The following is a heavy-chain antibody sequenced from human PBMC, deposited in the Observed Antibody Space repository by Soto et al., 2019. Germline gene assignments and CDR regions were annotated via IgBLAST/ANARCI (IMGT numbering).Heavy chain of an antibody. D-gene: IGHD3-10*01. CDR3: SKEIGFALDPHSYYFDF. Sequence: EVQLVESGGGLVQPGRSLRLSCAASGFTFDDYAMHWVRQAPGEGLEWVSGISWYSGSIGYADSVKGRVTISRDNDKNSLYLQMNSLRADDTALYYCSKEIGFALDPHSYYFDFWGQGTLVTLSS. V-gene: IGHV3-9*01. J-gene: IGHJ4*02. CDR1: GFTFDDYA. CDR2: ISWYSGSI.